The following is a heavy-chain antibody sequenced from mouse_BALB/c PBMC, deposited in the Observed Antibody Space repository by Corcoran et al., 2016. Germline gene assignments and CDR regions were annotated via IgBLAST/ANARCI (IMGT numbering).Heavy chain of an antibody. Sequence: EVQLQQSGAELVKPGASVKLSCTASGFNIKDTYMHWVKQRPEQGLEWIGRIDPANGNTKYDPKFQGKATITADTSSNTAYLQLSSLTSEDTAVYYCAREGVSYGNYESWFAYWGQGTLFTVSA. CDR2: IDPANGNT. J-gene: IGHJ3*01. CDR3: AREGVSYGNYESWFAY. CDR1: GFNIKDTY. V-gene: IGHV14-3*02. D-gene: IGHD2-1*01.